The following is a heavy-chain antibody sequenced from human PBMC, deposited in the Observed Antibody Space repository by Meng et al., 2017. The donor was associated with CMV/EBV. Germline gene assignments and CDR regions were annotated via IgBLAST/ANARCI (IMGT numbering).Heavy chain of an antibody. CDR3: VRSSGWSLFDY. J-gene: IGHJ4*02. D-gene: IGHD6-19*01. Sequence: VRSGGRMKKPGASVKVSGTTSGFTSSDYYRHWVPQAPGQGLEWMGWVNSNNDATNYARKFQGRVSMTRDTSISTAHMELSRLMSDDTAVYYCVRSSGWSLFDYWGQGTLVTVSS. V-gene: IGHV1-2*02. CDR2: VNSNNDAT. CDR1: GFTSSDYY.